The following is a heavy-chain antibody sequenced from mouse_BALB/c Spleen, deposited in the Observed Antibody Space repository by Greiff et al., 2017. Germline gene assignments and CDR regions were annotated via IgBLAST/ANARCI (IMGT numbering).Heavy chain of an antibody. CDR3: ARPSYGSSPYYFDY. CDR1: GFTFSSFG. Sequence: DVHLVESGGGLVQPGGSRKLSCAASGFTFSSFGMHWVRQAPEKGLEWVAYISSGSSTIYYADTVKGRFTISRDNPKNTLFLQMTSLRSEDTAMYYCARPSYGSSPYYFDYWGQGTTLTVSS. CDR2: ISSGSSTI. V-gene: IGHV5-17*02. D-gene: IGHD1-1*01. J-gene: IGHJ2*01.